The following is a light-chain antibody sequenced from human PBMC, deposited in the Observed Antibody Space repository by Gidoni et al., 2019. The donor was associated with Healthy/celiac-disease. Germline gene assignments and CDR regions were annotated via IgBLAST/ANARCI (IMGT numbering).Light chain of an antibody. Sequence: IQMTQSPSTLSASVGDRVTLTCRARQSISSWLAWYQQKPGKAPKLLIYDASSLESGVPSRFSGSGSGTEFTLTISSLQPDDFATYYCQQYNSYSPFGQXTKLEIK. V-gene: IGKV1-5*01. CDR3: QQYNSYSP. CDR1: QSISSW. CDR2: DAS. J-gene: IGKJ2*01.